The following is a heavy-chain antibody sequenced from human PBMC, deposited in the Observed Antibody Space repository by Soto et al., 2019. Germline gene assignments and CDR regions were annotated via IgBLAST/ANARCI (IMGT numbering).Heavy chain of an antibody. J-gene: IGHJ3*02. CDR1: GFTFSSYG. V-gene: IGHV3-30*18. CDR2: ISYDGSNK. CDR3: AKDHYGDYAEGAFDI. D-gene: IGHD4-17*01. Sequence: VQLVESGGGVVQPGRSLRLSCAASGFTFSSYGMHWVRQAPGKGLEWVAVISYDGSNKYYADSVKGRFTISRDNSKNTLYLQMNSLRAEDTAVYYCAKDHYGDYAEGAFDIWGQGTMVTVSS.